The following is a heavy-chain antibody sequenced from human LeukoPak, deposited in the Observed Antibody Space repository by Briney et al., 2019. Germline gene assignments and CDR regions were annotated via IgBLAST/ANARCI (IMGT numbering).Heavy chain of an antibody. V-gene: IGHV4-61*02. CDR2: IYTSGST. D-gene: IGHD4-23*01. CDR1: GGSISSGSYY. J-gene: IGHJ4*02. Sequence: SETLSLTCTVSGGSISSGSYYWSWIRQPAGNGLEWIGRIYTSGSTNYNPSLKSRVTISVDTSKNQFSLKLSSVTAADTAVYYCAREGGYDYGGNPGENNDYWGQGTLVTVSS. CDR3: AREGGYDYGGNPGENNDY.